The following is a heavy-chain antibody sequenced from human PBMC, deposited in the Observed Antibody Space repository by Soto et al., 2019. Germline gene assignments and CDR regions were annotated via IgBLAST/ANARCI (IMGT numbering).Heavy chain of an antibody. CDR1: GFTFDDYG. D-gene: IGHD2-21*02. CDR2: ISWNSGNI. Sequence: GGSLRLSCAASGFTFDDYGMHWVRQAPGKGLEWVSGISWNSGNIGQADSVKGRVTMTTDTSTSTAYMELRSLRSDDTAVYYCARERHIVVVTAPNWYFDLWGRGTLVTVSS. J-gene: IGHJ2*01. V-gene: IGHV3-9*01. CDR3: ARERHIVVVTAPNWYFDL.